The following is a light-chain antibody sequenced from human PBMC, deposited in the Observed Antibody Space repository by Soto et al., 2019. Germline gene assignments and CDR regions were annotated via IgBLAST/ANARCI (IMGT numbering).Light chain of an antibody. V-gene: IGKV1-13*02. CDR2: DAS. Sequence: AIQLTQSPSSLSASVGDRVTITCRASQGISSALAWYQQKPGKAPKLLIYDASSLEGGVPSRFSGSGSGTDFTLTISSLQPEDFETYYCQQFNSYPPTFGQGTKLEIK. J-gene: IGKJ2*01. CDR1: QGISSA. CDR3: QQFNSYPPT.